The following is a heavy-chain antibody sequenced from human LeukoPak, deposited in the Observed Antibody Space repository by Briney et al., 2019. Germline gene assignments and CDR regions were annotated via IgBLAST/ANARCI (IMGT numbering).Heavy chain of an antibody. CDR2: ISSSSSYI. Sequence: GGSLRLSCAASGFTFSSYSMNWVRQAPGKGVEWVSSISSSSSYIYYADSVKGRFTISRDNAKNSLYLQINSLRAEDTAVYYCARDATRYCSSTSCLPEYFQHWGQGTLVTVSS. D-gene: IGHD2-2*01. CDR1: GFTFSSYS. V-gene: IGHV3-21*01. CDR3: ARDATRYCSSTSCLPEYFQH. J-gene: IGHJ1*01.